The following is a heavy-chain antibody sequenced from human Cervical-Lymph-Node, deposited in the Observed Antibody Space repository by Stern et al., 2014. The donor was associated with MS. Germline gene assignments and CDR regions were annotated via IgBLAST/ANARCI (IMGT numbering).Heavy chain of an antibody. CDR1: GYRFINNW. D-gene: IGHD2-21*01. CDR3: ARWSVACDS. CDR2: IYPGDSYT. Sequence: EVQLVQSGAEVRKPGDSLKISCKTSGYRFINNWIAWVRQVPGKGLEWIGIIYPGDSYTRYSPSFQGHVTISVDKSTSTAYLQWSSLKASDTAVYYCARWSVACDSWGQGALITVSS. V-gene: IGHV5-51*03. J-gene: IGHJ4*02.